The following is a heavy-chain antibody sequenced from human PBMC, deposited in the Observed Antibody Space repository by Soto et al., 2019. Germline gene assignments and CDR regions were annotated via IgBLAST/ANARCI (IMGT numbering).Heavy chain of an antibody. J-gene: IGHJ4*02. Sequence: QLQLQESGPGLVKPSETLSLTCNASGGSITSSGSAWGWIRQSPGKGLEWIGTIDYSGNIYYIPSRTSRITIAVDKSKNQIFLKLSSVTAADTAVYYCARHIHNQGFEYYFDSWGQGTLVTVSS. CDR1: GGSITSSGSA. CDR3: ARHIHNQGFEYYFDS. V-gene: IGHV4-39*01. D-gene: IGHD1-1*01. CDR2: IDYSGNI.